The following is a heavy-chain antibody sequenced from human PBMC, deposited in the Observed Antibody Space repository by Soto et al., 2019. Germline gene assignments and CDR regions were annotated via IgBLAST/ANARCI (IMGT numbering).Heavy chain of an antibody. CDR2: IYPGDSDT. D-gene: IGHD4-17*01. V-gene: IGHV5-51*01. Sequence: PGESLKISCKGSGYSFTSYWIGWVRQMPGKGLEWMGIIYPGDSDTRYSPSFQGQGTISADKSISTAYLQWSSLKAADTAMYYCARHGFDGDYDSQYPIDYWGQGTLVTVSS. J-gene: IGHJ4*02. CDR1: GYSFTSYW. CDR3: ARHGFDGDYDSQYPIDY.